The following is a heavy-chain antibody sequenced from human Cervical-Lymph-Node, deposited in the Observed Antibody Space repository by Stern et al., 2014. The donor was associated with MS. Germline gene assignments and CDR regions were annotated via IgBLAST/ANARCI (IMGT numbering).Heavy chain of an antibody. CDR2: IFPGFGTA. V-gene: IGHV1-69*01. D-gene: IGHD6-13*01. Sequence: VQLVQSGAEVTKPGSSVKVSCKASGGTFSKFPSSWVRQAPGHGLAWMGGIFPGFGTATYAQEFRGSVPSTADVSTGTVYMELSSLRSDDTAVYYCALSSETSDRWYSLGYDLWGQGTLVTVSS. J-gene: IGHJ5*02. CDR1: GGTFSKFP. CDR3: ALSSETSDRWYSLGYDL.